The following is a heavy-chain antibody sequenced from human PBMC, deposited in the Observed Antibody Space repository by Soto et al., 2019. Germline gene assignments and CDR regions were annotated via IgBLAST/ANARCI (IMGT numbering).Heavy chain of an antibody. CDR1: GYDFSSYG. CDR2: ISASKGNR. V-gene: IGHV1-18*04. CDR3: VRDPQRNAY. J-gene: IGHJ4*02. Sequence: QVQLVQSGAEVKKPGASVKVSCKASGYDFSSYGISWVRQAPGQGLEWMGWISASKGNRDYAQQFQGRVTMTSDTSRTTAYMELRSLRSDDPAVYYGVRDPQRNAYWGQGTLVNVSS. D-gene: IGHD2-2*01.